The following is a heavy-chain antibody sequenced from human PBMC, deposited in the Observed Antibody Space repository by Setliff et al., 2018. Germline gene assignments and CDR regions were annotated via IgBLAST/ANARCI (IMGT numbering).Heavy chain of an antibody. V-gene: IGHV4-59*04. CDR3: VRGWTWGAGWYLDL. CDR2: IFHSGST. Sequence: SETLSLTCSVSGASIRSYFWTWFRQPPGKGLEWLGNIFHSGSTYYNPTLNSRVTMSVDTSKNQFSLQLKYVIPDDTAVYYCVRGWTWGAGWYLDLWGRGTLVTVSS. D-gene: IGHD7-27*01. J-gene: IGHJ2*01. CDR1: GASIRSYF.